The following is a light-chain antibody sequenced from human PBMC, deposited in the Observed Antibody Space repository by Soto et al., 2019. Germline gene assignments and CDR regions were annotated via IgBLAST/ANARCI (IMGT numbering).Light chain of an antibody. CDR1: TANIGTNT. J-gene: IGLJ1*01. Sequence: QSVLTQPPSASGTPGQRVTISCSGSTANIGTNTVNWFQHLPGSAPKLLIYTNDQRPSGVPDRFSGSRSGTSASLAISGLQSEDEADYYCSAFATSRAYVFGIGTKVTVL. CDR2: TND. V-gene: IGLV1-44*01. CDR3: SAFATSRAYV.